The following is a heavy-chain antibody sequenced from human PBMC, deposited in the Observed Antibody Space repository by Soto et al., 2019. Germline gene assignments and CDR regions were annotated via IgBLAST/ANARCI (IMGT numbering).Heavy chain of an antibody. Sequence: QITLKESGPPLVTPTQPLTLTCTFSGFSLSTSGVGVSWIRQPPGKALEWLAVIYWDDDKRYSPSLKNRLTITKDTSKNQVVLTLTTMDPVDTATYYCAHSDSRRFLDSWGQGTLVTVSS. V-gene: IGHV2-5*02. D-gene: IGHD3-16*01. J-gene: IGHJ4*02. CDR2: IYWDDDK. CDR1: GFSLSTSGVG. CDR3: AHSDSRRFLDS.